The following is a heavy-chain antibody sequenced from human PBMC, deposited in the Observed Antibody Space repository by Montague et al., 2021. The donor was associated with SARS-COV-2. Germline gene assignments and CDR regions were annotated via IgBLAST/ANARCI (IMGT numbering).Heavy chain of an antibody. V-gene: IGHV4-59*11. CDR1: GGSICSHF. Sequence: SETLSLTCTVSGGSICSHFWSFIRQPPGKGLEWIGYINSNGGTNXNPSLRSRLTMSVDTSKNQFSLQLRSMTPTDTAVYFCARATSVRGAVSWFDPWGQGILVTVSS. D-gene: IGHD3-10*01. CDR3: ARATSVRGAVSWFDP. CDR2: INSNGGT. J-gene: IGHJ5*02.